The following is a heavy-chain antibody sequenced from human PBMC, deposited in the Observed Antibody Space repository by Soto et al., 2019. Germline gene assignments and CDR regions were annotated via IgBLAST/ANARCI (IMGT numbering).Heavy chain of an antibody. V-gene: IGHV4-34*01. CDR3: ARGGRELERLHCFDY. CDR2: INHSGST. Sequence: SETLSLTCAVYGGSFSGYYWSWIRQPPGKGLEWIGEINHSGSTNYNPSLKSRVTISVDTSKNQFSLKLSSVTAADTAVYYCARGGRELERLHCFDYWGQGTLVTVSS. J-gene: IGHJ4*02. CDR1: GGSFSGYY. D-gene: IGHD1-1*01.